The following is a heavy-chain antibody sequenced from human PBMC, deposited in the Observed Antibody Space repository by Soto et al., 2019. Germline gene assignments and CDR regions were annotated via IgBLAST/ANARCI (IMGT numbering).Heavy chain of an antibody. CDR2: IYWDDDK. Sequence: SGPTLVNPTQTLTLTCTFSGFSLSTSGVGVGWSRQPPGKALEWLALIYWDDDKRYSPSLKSRLTITKDTAKNQVGLTMTTMDPVATATYYCAHRQSSSYYDMFAGSYLDAFDIWGQGTLVTVSS. V-gene: IGHV2-5*02. CDR1: GFSLSTSGVG. D-gene: IGHD3-9*01. CDR3: AHRQSSSYYDMFAGSYLDAFDI. J-gene: IGHJ3*02.